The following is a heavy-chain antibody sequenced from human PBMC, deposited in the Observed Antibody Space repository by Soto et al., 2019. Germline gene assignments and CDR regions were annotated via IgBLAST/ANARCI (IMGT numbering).Heavy chain of an antibody. V-gene: IGHV1-69*12. CDR1: GGTFSSYA. Sequence: QVQLVQSGAEVKKPGSSVKVSCKASGGTFSSYAISWVRQAPGQGLEWMGGIIPIFGTANYAQKFQGRVTITADESTSTAYMELSSLRSEDTAVYYCARDIVLVPAAINYYGMDVWGQGTTVTVSS. D-gene: IGHD2-2*02. J-gene: IGHJ6*02. CDR2: IIPIFGTA. CDR3: ARDIVLVPAAINYYGMDV.